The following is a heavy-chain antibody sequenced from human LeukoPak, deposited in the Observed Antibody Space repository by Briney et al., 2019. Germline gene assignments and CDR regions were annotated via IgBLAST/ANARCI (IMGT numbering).Heavy chain of an antibody. CDR1: GFTFSSYW. J-gene: IGHJ3*02. V-gene: IGHV3-7*01. CDR2: IKQDGSEK. CDR3: ATYYDILTGYFAFDI. D-gene: IGHD3-9*01. Sequence: PGGSLRLSCAASGFTFSSYWMSWVRQAPGKGLEWVANIKQDGSEKYYVDSVKGRFTISRDNAKNSLYLQMNSLRAEDTAVYYCATYYDILTGYFAFDIWGQGTMVTVSS.